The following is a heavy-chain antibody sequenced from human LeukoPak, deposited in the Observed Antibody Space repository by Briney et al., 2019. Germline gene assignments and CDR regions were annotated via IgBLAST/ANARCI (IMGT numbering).Heavy chain of an antibody. D-gene: IGHD6-19*01. Sequence: SVKVSCKASGGTFSSYAISWVRQAPGQGLEWMGGIIPIFGTSNYAQKFQGRVTITADKSTIPAYMELSSLRSEDTDVYYCARAGYSSGWFDYWGQGTLVTVSS. V-gene: IGHV1-69*06. J-gene: IGHJ4*02. CDR2: IIPIFGTS. CDR1: GGTFSSYA. CDR3: ARAGYSSGWFDY.